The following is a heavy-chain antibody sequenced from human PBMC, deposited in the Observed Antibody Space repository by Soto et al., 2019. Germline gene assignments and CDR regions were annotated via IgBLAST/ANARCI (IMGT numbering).Heavy chain of an antibody. V-gene: IGHV4-4*02. J-gene: IGHJ4*02. Sequence: PSETLSLTCAVSGGSISSSNWWSWVRQPAGKGLEWIGEIYHSVSTNYNPSLKSRVTISVDKSKNQFSLKLSSVTAADTAVYYWRGPQPPTSSVYWGPGTLVTVSS. CDR2: IYHSVST. D-gene: IGHD3-10*01. CDR3: RGPQPPTSSVY. CDR1: GGSISSSNW.